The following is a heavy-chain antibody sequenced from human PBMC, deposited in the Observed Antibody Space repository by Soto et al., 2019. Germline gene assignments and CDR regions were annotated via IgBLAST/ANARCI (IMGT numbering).Heavy chain of an antibody. CDR3: AKNYDILTGYYIGPPYYYYGMDV. Sequence: PGGSLRLSCSASEFTFSSCAMSWVRQAPGKGLEWVSGVSASGLNTDYADPVKGRFYISRDNSKNTLYLQMNSLRAEDTAVYYCAKNYDILTGYYIGPPYYYYGMDVWGQGTTVTVSS. J-gene: IGHJ6*02. CDR1: EFTFSSCA. D-gene: IGHD3-9*01. V-gene: IGHV3-23*01. CDR2: VSASGLNT.